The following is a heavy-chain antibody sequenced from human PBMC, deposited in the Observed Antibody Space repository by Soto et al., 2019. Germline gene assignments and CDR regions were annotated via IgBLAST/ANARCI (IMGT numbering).Heavy chain of an antibody. V-gene: IGHV3-11*01. J-gene: IGHJ5*02. D-gene: IGHD3-16*01. CDR3: ARLPFPWGWFDP. CDR2: ISGSGSTI. CDR1: GIVFSDY. Sequence: QVQLVESGGGLVKPGGSLRLSCAASGIVFSDYMSWVRQAPGKGLEWLSYISGSGSTIYSADSVKGRFTISRDNATNSLYLQINNVRTEDTAVYYCARLPFPWGWFDPWGQGTLVTVSS.